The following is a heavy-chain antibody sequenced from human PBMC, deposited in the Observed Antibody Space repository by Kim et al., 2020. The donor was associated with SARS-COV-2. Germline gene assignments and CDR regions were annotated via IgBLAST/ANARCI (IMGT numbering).Heavy chain of an antibody. V-gene: IGHV3-33*01. CDR2: IWYDGSNK. CDR3: ARDQDSSGWSIDY. J-gene: IGHJ4*02. D-gene: IGHD6-19*01. CDR1: GFTFSSYG. Sequence: GGSLRLSCAASGFTFSSYGMHWVRQALGKGLEWVAVIWYDGSNKYYADSVKGRFTISRDNSKNTLYLQMNSLRAEDTAVYYCARDQDSSGWSIDYWGQGTLVTVSS.